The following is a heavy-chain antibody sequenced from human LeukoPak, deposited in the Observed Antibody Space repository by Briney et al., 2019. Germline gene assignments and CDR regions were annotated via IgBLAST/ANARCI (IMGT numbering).Heavy chain of an antibody. CDR3: ARGQVTWTQSRGYFDY. J-gene: IGHJ4*02. D-gene: IGHD5-18*01. Sequence: SETLSLTCAVYGGSFSGYYWSWIRQPPGKGLEWIGEINHSGSTNYDPSLKSRVTISVDTSKNQFSLKLSSVTAADTAVYYCARGQVTWTQSRGYFDYWGQGTLVTVSS. V-gene: IGHV4-34*01. CDR2: INHSGST. CDR1: GGSFSGYY.